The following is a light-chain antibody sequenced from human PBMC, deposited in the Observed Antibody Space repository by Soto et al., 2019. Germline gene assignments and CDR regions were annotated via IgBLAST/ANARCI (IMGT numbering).Light chain of an antibody. CDR1: QSITTN. Sequence: EVVMTQSPVTLSVSPGERVTLSCRASQSITTNLAWYQQKPGQAPRLLIYGASTRATGVPARFSGSGSGTQFPLTISSLQSEDFALYYCQQYNDWPPKRTFGQGTRVDFK. CDR2: GAS. V-gene: IGKV3-15*01. CDR3: QQYNDWPPKRT. J-gene: IGKJ1*01.